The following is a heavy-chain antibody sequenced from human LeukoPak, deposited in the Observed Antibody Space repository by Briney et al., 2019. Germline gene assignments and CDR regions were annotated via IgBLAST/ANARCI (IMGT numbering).Heavy chain of an antibody. V-gene: IGHV4-59*01. CDR1: GGSISSYH. CDR2: IYYSGST. J-gene: IGHJ4*02. D-gene: IGHD3-22*01. CDR3: ASRVLYYYDSSGYPEDYFDY. Sequence: SETLSLTCTVSGGSISSYHWNWIRQPPGRGLEWIAYIYYSGSTSYNPSLKSRVTISVDMSKNQFSLKLSSVTAADTAVYYCASRVLYYYDSSGYPEDYFDYWGQGTLVTVSS.